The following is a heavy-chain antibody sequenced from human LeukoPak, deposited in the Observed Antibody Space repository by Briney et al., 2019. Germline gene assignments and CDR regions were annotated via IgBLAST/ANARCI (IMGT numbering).Heavy chain of an antibody. CDR1: EFTFNNYA. V-gene: IGHV3-23*01. D-gene: IGHD7-27*01. CDR3: ARDGDWGRYDH. J-gene: IGHJ4*02. Sequence: GGSLRLSCVASEFTFNNYAMAWVRQGPGKGLEWVSSISGSGGNTYYADSVKGRFTISRDNSKNTLYLQMNSLRAEDTAVYYCARDGDWGRYDHWGQGTLVIVSS. CDR2: ISGSGGNT.